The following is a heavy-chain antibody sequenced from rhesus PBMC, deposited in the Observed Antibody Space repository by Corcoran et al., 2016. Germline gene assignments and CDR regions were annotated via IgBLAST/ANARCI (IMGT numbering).Heavy chain of an antibody. D-gene: IGHD3-16*01. CDR3: ARSGTYYFYFDY. J-gene: IGHJ4*01. V-gene: IGHV4-122*02. Sequence: QVQLQESGPGLVKPSETLSLTCAVSGGSINSVYYSWSWLLQPPGKGLEWIGYITYSGSTNYNPSLKSRVALSRDTSKNQFSLKLSSVTAADTAVYYCARSGTYYFYFDYWGQGVLVTVSS. CDR2: ITYSGST. CDR1: GGSINSVYYS.